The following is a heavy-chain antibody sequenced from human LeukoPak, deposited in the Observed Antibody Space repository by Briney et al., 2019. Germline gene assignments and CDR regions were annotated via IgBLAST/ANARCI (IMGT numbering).Heavy chain of an antibody. V-gene: IGHV4-59*08. J-gene: IGHJ4*02. CDR2: IYYSGST. CDR3: ARGTGRPAYYFDY. CDR1: GGSISSYY. Sequence: SETLSLTCTVSGGSISSYYWSWIRQPPGKGLEWIGYIYYSGSTNYNPSLKSRVTISIDTSKNQFSLKLSSVTAADTAVYYCARGTGRPAYYFDYWGQGTLVTVSS. D-gene: IGHD1-1*01.